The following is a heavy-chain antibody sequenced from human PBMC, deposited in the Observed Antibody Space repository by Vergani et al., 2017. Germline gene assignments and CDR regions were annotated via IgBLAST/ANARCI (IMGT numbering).Heavy chain of an antibody. CDR3: ARAHCSSTSCYDWGAFDI. CDR1: GFTFSSYW. J-gene: IGHJ3*02. CDR2: FNSDGSST. V-gene: IGHV3-74*01. D-gene: IGHD2-2*01. Sequence: EVQLVESGGGLVQPGGSLRLSCAASGFTFSSYWMHWVRQAPGKGLVWVSRFNSDGSSTSYADSVKGRFTISRDNAKNTLYLQMNSLRAEDTAVYYCARAHCSSTSCYDWGAFDIWGQGTMVTVSS.